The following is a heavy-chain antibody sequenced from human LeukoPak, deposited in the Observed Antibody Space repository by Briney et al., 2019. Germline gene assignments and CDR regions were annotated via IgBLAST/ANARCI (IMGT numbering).Heavy chain of an antibody. CDR2: ISYSGRST. CDR1: GCTFSSYA. J-gene: IGHJ2*01. CDR3: AKDRTKVATKNWYFDL. Sequence: GGSLRLSCAASGCTFSSYAMSWVRQAPGKGLEWVSAISYSGRSTYYADSVKGRFTISRDNSKNTLYLQMNSLRAEDTAVYYCAKDRTKVATKNWYFDLWGRGTLVTVSS. V-gene: IGHV3-23*01. D-gene: IGHD5-12*01.